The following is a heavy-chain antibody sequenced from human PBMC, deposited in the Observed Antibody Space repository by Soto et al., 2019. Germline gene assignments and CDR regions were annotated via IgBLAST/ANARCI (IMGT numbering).Heavy chain of an antibody. D-gene: IGHD3-10*01. Sequence: PGESLKISCKGSGYSFTSYWIGWVRQMPGKGLEGMGIIYPGDSDTRYSPSFQGQVTISADKSISTAYLQWSSLKASDTAMYYWARAMIRGKNYYGMDVWGQGTTVTVSS. CDR3: ARAMIRGKNYYGMDV. J-gene: IGHJ6*02. CDR2: IYPGDSDT. V-gene: IGHV5-51*01. CDR1: GYSFTSYW.